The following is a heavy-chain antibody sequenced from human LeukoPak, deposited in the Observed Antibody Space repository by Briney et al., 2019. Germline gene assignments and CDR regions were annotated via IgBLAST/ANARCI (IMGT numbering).Heavy chain of an antibody. V-gene: IGHV4-34*01. CDR3: ARGGGIAAAGTGT. D-gene: IGHD6-13*01. CDR1: GGSFSGYY. J-gene: IGHJ5*02. Sequence: SETLSLTCAVYGGSFSGYYWSWIRQPPGKWLEWIGEINHSGSTNYNPSLKSRVTISVDTSKNQFSLKLSSVTAADTAVYYCARGGGIAAAGTGTWGQGTLVTVSS. CDR2: INHSGST.